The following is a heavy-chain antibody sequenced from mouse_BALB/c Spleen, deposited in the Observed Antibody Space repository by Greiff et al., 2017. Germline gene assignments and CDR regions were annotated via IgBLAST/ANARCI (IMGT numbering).Heavy chain of an antibody. J-gene: IGHJ2*01. Sequence: EVKLVESGGGLVKPGGSLKLSCAASGFTFSSYTMSWVRQTPEKRLEWVATISSGGGNTYYPDGVKGRFTISRDNAKNNLYLQMSSLRSEDTALYYCASLYDERNYFDYWGQGTTLTVAS. CDR3: ASLYDERNYFDY. D-gene: IGHD2-3*01. CDR1: GFTFSSYT. V-gene: IGHV5-9*03. CDR2: ISSGGGNT.